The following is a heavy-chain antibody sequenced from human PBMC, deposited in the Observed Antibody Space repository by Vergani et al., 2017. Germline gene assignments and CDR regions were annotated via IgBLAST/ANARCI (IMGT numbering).Heavy chain of an antibody. Sequence: VQLVESGGGLVKPGGSLRLSCAASGFTFSSYGMHWVRQAPGKGLEWVAFIRYDGSNKYYADSVKGRFTISRDNSKNTLYLQMNSLRAEDTAVYYCVAPTVVTPAFAYWGQGTLVTVSS. CDR2: IRYDGSNK. CDR1: GFTFSSYG. CDR3: VAPTVVTPAFAY. J-gene: IGHJ4*02. D-gene: IGHD4-23*01. V-gene: IGHV3-30*02.